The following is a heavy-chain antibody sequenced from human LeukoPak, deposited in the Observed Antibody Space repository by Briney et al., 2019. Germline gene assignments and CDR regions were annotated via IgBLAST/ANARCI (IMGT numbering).Heavy chain of an antibody. CDR2: IIPIFGTA. D-gene: IGHD3-16*01. V-gene: IGHV1-69*06. CDR1: GGTFSSYA. CDR3: ASGGGSGQLGYYYYHYMDV. Sequence: SVKVSCKASGGTFSSYAISWVRQAPGQGLEWMGGIIPIFGTANYARKFQGRVTITADKSTSTAYMELSSLRSEDTAVYYCASGGGSGQLGYYYYHYMDVWGKGTTVTVSS. J-gene: IGHJ6*03.